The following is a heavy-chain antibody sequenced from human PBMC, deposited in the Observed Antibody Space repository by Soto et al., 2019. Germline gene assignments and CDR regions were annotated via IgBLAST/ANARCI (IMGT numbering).Heavy chain of an antibody. V-gene: IGHV1-69*12. CDR2: IIPIFGTA. J-gene: IGHJ5*02. Sequence: QVQLVQSGAEVKKPGSSVKVSCKASGGTFSSYAISWVRQAPGQGLEWMGGIIPIFGTANYAQKFQGRVTITADESTSTAYMELSSLRSEDTAVYYCAREPSYYASSEGNWFDPWGQGTLVTVSS. CDR1: GGTFSSYA. D-gene: IGHD3-10*01. CDR3: AREPSYYASSEGNWFDP.